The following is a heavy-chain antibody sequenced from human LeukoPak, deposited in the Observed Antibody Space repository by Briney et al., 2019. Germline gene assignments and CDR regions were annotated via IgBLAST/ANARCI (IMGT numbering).Heavy chain of an antibody. CDR1: GGSISSGSYY. CDR2: IYTSGST. Sequence: SETLSLTCTVSGGSISSGSYYWSWIRQPAGKGLEWIGRIYTSGSTNYNPSLQSRVTRSVDTSKNQFSLKLSSVTAADTAVYYCARVPLTDGSGSYYKRDIYYYYGMDVWGQGTTVTVSS. J-gene: IGHJ6*02. D-gene: IGHD3-10*01. V-gene: IGHV4-61*02. CDR3: ARVPLTDGSGSYYKRDIYYYYGMDV.